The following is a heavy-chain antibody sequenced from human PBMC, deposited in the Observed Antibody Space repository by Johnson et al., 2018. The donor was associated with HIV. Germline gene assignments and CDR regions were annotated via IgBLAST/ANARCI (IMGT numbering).Heavy chain of an antibody. J-gene: IGHJ3*02. Sequence: QMQLVESGGGVVQPGRSLRLSCAASGFTFSNYGMHWVRQAPGKGLEWVAVISYDGSNKYYADSVKGRFTISRDNSKNTLYLQMNSLRAEDTAVYYCATDHAEGCGPRTSARPCNAFDIWGQGTMVTVSS. V-gene: IGHV3-30*03. CDR1: GFTFSNYG. CDR3: ATDHAEGCGPRTSARPCNAFDI. D-gene: IGHD1-1*01. CDR2: ISYDGSNK.